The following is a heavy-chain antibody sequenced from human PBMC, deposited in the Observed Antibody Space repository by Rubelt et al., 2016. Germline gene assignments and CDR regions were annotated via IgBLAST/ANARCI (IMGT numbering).Heavy chain of an antibody. CDR3: AKRSISQTYYFDY. J-gene: IGHJ4*02. CDR2: IYYSGSS. D-gene: IGHD3-16*01. V-gene: IGHV4-38-2*02. CDR1: GYSISSGYY. Sequence: QVQLQESGPGLVKPSETLSLTCTVSGYSISSGYYWGWIRQPPGKGLEWIGSIYYSGSSYYNPSLKSRVTISVDTSKNQFSLKLSSVTAEDTALYYCAKRSISQTYYFDYWGQGTLVTVSS.